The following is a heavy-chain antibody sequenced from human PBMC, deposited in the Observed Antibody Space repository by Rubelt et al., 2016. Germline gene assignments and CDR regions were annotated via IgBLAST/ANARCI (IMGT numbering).Heavy chain of an antibody. Sequence: GFTFSSYAMHWVRQAPGKGLEWVAVISNDGTYKFYADSVKGRFTISRDNSKNTLYVQMNSLTAGDTAVYFCARNDYWGQGTLVTVSS. CDR2: ISNDGTYK. CDR3: ARNDY. V-gene: IGHV3-30*04. CDR1: GFTFSSYA. J-gene: IGHJ4*02.